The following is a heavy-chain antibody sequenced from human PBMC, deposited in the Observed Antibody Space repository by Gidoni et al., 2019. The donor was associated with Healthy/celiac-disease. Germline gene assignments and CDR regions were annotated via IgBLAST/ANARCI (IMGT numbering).Heavy chain of an antibody. D-gene: IGHD3-16*02. V-gene: IGHV3-23*01. CDR3: AKDLMITFGGVIVGGWFDP. Sequence: EVQLLESGGGLVQPGGSLRLSCAASGFTFSSYAMSWVRQAPGKGLEWVSAISGSGGSTYYADSVKGRFTISRDNSKNTLYLQMNSLRAEDTAVYYCAKDLMITFGGVIVGGWFDPWGQGTLVTVSS. CDR1: GFTFSSYA. J-gene: IGHJ5*02. CDR2: ISGSGGST.